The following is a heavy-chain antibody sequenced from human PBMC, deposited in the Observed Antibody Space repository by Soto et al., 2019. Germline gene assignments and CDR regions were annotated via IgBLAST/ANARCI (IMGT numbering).Heavy chain of an antibody. CDR3: ATFPKYFAFDI. J-gene: IGHJ3*02. Sequence: SETLSLTCTVSGGSISSSSYYWGWIRQPPGKGLEWIGSIYYSGSTYYNPSLKSRVTISVDTSKNQFSLKLSSVTAADTAVYYCATFPKYFAFDIWGQGTMVTVSS. D-gene: IGHD3-10*01. CDR2: IYYSGST. V-gene: IGHV4-39*01. CDR1: GGSISSSSYY.